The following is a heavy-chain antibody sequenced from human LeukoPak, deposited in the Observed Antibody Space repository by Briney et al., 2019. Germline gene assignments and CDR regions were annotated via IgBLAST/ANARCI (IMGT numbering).Heavy chain of an antibody. CDR2: ICSGHTHI. D-gene: IGHD4-17*01. J-gene: IGHJ5*02. V-gene: IGHV3-21*01. CDR1: GFTFSNYH. Sequence: GGSLRLSCAASGFTFSNYHMNWVRQAPGKGLEWVSSICSGHTHIYYADSVKGRFTLSRDNAKNSLYLQMNSLRAEDTAVYYCARGIYGDYAISPFDPWGQGTLVTVSS. CDR3: ARGIYGDYAISPFDP.